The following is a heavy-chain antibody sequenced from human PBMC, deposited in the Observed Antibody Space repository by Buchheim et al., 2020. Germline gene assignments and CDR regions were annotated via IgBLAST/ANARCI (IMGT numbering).Heavy chain of an antibody. CDR3: ARGSSTVTAKGYFDY. J-gene: IGHJ4*02. CDR1: GFTFRNYW. CDR2: IKQDGSEK. Sequence: EVQLVESGGGLVQPGGSLTVSCAASGFTFRNYWMNWVRQAPGKGLEWVANIKQDGSEKNYVDSVEGRFTLSRDNGDNLILLKVSSLRVEDTGVYYCARGSSTVTAKGYFDYWGQGAL. D-gene: IGHD4-17*01. V-gene: IGHV3-7*03.